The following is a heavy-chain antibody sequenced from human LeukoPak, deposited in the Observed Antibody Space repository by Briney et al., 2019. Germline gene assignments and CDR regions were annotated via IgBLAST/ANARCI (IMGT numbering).Heavy chain of an antibody. J-gene: IGHJ4*02. V-gene: IGHV3-23*01. Sequence: GGSLRLSCAASGFTFSSYAMSWVRQAPGKGLEWVSAISGSGGSTYYADSAKGRFTISRDNSKNTLYLQMNSLRAEDTAVYYCAKDNKDSSGWYIFFDYWGQGTLVTVSS. D-gene: IGHD6-19*01. CDR1: GFTFSSYA. CDR2: ISGSGGST. CDR3: AKDNKDSSGWYIFFDY.